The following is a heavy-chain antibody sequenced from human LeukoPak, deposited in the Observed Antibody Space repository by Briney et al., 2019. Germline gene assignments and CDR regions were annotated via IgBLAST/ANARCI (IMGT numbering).Heavy chain of an antibody. J-gene: IGHJ4*02. CDR3: ATQRTGTTDY. D-gene: IGHD1-7*01. CDR1: GFTFSSYW. CDR2: INSDGSST. Sequence: PGGSLRLSCAASGFTFSSYWMHWVRQAPGKGPVWVSRINSDGSSTSYADSVKGRFTISRDNAKNTLYLQMNSLRAEDTAVYYCATQRTGTTDYWGQGTLVTVSS. V-gene: IGHV3-74*01.